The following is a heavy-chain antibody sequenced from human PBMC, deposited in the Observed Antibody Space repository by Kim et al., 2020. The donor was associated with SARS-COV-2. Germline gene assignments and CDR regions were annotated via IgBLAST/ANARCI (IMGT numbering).Heavy chain of an antibody. V-gene: IGHV3-23*01. J-gene: IGHJ3*02. CDR3: AKIGKIGSGYHGPMGAFDI. Sequence: GRFTISRDNSKNTLYLQINSLRAEDTAVYYCAKIGKIGSGYHGPMGAFDIWGQGTMVTVSS. D-gene: IGHD3-22*01.